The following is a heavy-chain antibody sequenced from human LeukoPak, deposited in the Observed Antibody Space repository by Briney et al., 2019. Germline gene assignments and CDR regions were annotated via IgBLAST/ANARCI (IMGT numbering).Heavy chain of an antibody. V-gene: IGHV3-23*01. CDR1: GFTFSSCA. Sequence: GGSLRLSCAASGFTFSSCAMDWVRQAPGKGLEWVSTITNSGGATSYADSGKGRLTGSRDNCQHTLWLQMNSHRADDTAIYYCAKWEHNGYTLLDGWGQGTLVTVSS. CDR2: ITNSGGAT. D-gene: IGHD3-16*01. J-gene: IGHJ4*02. CDR3: AKWEHNGYTLLDG.